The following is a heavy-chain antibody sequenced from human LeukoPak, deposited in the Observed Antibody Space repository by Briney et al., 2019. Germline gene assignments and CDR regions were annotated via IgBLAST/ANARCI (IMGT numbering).Heavy chain of an antibody. V-gene: IGHV3-30*18. CDR2: ISYHGRNK. D-gene: IGHD4-23*01. Sequence: GGSLRLSCAASGFTFSSYGMHWVRQAPGKGLEWVAVISYHGRNKYYADSVKGRFTISRDNSMNTLYLQMNSLRAEDTAVYYCAKDLNDYGGKEVPDAFDIGGQGTMVTVSS. CDR3: AKDLNDYGGKEVPDAFDI. CDR1: GFTFSSYG. J-gene: IGHJ3*02.